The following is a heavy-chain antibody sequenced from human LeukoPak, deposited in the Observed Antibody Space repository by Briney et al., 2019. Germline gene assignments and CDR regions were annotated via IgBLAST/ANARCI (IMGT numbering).Heavy chain of an antibody. CDR2: ISGSGDST. CDR1: GFTVSSNE. J-gene: IGHJ4*02. V-gene: IGHV3-23*01. Sequence: GGSLRLSCAASGFTVSSNEMSWVRQAPGKGLEWVSFISGSGDSTYYADSVKGRFTISRDNSKNTLYLQMNSLRAEDTAVYYCAKSPGGRHHNWGQGTLVTVSS. CDR3: AKSPGGRHHN. D-gene: IGHD3-16*01.